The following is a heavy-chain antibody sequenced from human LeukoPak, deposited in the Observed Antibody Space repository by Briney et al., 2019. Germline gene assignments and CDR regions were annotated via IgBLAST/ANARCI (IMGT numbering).Heavy chain of an antibody. J-gene: IGHJ4*02. D-gene: IGHD3-10*01. CDR1: GYTFKSYG. Sequence: SVKVSCKASGYTFKSYGITRVRQAPGQGLEWMGWISIYNGKTNYVEKLRGRVTMTADTSTSTAFMELSGLRSDDTAVYYCAKVISVASGKYYFDYWGQGTLVTVSS. CDR3: AKVISVASGKYYFDY. CDR2: ISIYNGKT. V-gene: IGHV1-18*01.